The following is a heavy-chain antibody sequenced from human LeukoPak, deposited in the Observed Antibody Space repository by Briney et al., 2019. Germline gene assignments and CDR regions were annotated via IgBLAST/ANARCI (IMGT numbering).Heavy chain of an antibody. D-gene: IGHD6-6*01. V-gene: IGHV4-39*01. CDR2: IYYSGST. J-gene: IGHJ4*02. CDR1: GGSLSSSRFY. Sequence: KPSETPSPPCTVSGGSLSSSRFYWGWVRPPPGEGLGWIGSIYYSGSTYYNPSLKSRVTISVDTSKNQFSLKLSSVTAADTAVYYCARYFRIAASIDYWGQGTLVTVSS. CDR3: ARYFRIAASIDY.